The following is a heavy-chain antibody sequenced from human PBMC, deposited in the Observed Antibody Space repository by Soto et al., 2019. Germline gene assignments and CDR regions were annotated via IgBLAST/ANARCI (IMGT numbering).Heavy chain of an antibody. Sequence: GESLKISCAASGFTFSSYEMNWVRQAPGKGLEWVSYISSSGSTIYYADSVKGRFTISRDNAKNSLYLQMNSLRAEDTAVYYCARVIAPLWFGETLQYYGMDVWGQGTTVTVSS. CDR1: GFTFSSYE. CDR2: ISSSGSTI. J-gene: IGHJ6*02. V-gene: IGHV3-48*03. CDR3: ARVIAPLWFGETLQYYGMDV. D-gene: IGHD3-10*01.